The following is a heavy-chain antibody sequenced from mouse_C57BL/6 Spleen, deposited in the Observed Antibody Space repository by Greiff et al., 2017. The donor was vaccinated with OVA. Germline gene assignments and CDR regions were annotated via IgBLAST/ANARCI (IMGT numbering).Heavy chain of an antibody. J-gene: IGHJ2*01. V-gene: IGHV1-80*01. CDR1: GYAFSSYW. D-gene: IGHD1-1*01. CDR3: ARKGITTVGGVFDY. CDR2: IYPGDGDT. Sequence: QVQLQQSGAELVKPGASVKISCKASGYAFSSYWMNWVKQRPGKGLEWIGQIYPGDGDTNYNGKFKGKATLTADKSSSTAYMQLSSLTSEDSAVYFCARKGITTVGGVFDYWGQGTTRTVSS.